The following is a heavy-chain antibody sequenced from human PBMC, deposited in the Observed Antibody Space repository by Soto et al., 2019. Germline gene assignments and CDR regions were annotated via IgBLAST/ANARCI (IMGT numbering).Heavy chain of an antibody. J-gene: IGHJ6*02. CDR1: GYTFTGYY. CDR3: ARDRGRVLMVYRPEVNGMDV. CDR2: INPNSGGT. D-gene: IGHD2-8*01. Sequence: ASVKVSCKASGYTFTGYYIHWVRRAPGQGLEWMGWINPNSGGTNYAQKFQGRVTMTRDTSVSTAYMELSRLRSDDTAVYYCARDRGRVLMVYRPEVNGMDVWGQGTTVTVSS. V-gene: IGHV1-2*02.